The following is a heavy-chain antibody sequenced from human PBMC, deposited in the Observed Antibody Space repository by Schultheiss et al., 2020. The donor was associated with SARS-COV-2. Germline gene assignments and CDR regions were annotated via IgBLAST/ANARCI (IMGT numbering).Heavy chain of an antibody. Sequence: SETLSLTCTVSGGSISSGGYYWSWIRQHPGKGLEWIGYIYYSGSTYYNPSLKSRVTISVDTSKNQFSLKLSSVTAADTAVYYCARFYGDYNNYFDYWGQGTLVTVSS. CDR3: ARFYGDYNNYFDY. CDR2: IYYSGST. V-gene: IGHV4-31*03. J-gene: IGHJ4*02. D-gene: IGHD4-17*01. CDR1: GGSISSGGYY.